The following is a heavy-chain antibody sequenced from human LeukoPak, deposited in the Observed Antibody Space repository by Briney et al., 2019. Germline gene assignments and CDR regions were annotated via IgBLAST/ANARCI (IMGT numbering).Heavy chain of an antibody. CDR3: ARLIDQLLSF. CDR1: GGSISSSSYY. D-gene: IGHD2-2*01. V-gene: IGHV4-39*01. J-gene: IGHJ4*02. Sequence: SETLSLTCTVSGGSISSSSYYWGWIRQPPGKGLEWTGSIYYSGSTYYNPSLKSRVTISVDTSKNQFSLKLSSVTAADTAVYYCARLIDQLLSFWGQGTLVTVSS. CDR2: IYYSGST.